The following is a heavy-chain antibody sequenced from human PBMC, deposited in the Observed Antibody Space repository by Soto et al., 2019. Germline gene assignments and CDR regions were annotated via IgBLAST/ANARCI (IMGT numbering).Heavy chain of an antibody. D-gene: IGHD3-3*01. CDR1: GYTNTELS. V-gene: IGHV1-24*01. Sequence: ASETVSCAFSGYTNTELSMHWVRQSPGKGLEWMGGFDPGDGETIYAQKFQGRVTMTEDTSTDTAYMELSSLRSEDTAVYYCATVPVPLGTIFGVVPQNYFDYWGQGTLVTVSS. CDR3: ATVPVPLGTIFGVVPQNYFDY. CDR2: FDPGDGET. J-gene: IGHJ4*02.